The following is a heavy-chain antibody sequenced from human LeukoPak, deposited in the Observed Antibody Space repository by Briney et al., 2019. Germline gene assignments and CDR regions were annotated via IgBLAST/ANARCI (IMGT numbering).Heavy chain of an antibody. CDR3: ATTSSTWYNWFDP. V-gene: IGHV1-2*06. CDR1: GYSFIGYY. J-gene: IGHJ5*02. Sequence: ASVKVSCKASGYSFIGYYMHWVRQAPGQGLEWMGRINPNSGGTNYAQKFQGRVTMTRDTSISTAYMKLSRLRSDDTAVYYCATTSSTWYNWFDPWGQGTLVTVSS. CDR2: INPNSGGT. D-gene: IGHD6-13*01.